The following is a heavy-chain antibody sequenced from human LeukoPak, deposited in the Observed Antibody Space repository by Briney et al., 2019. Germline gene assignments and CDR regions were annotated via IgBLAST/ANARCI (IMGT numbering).Heavy chain of an antibody. D-gene: IGHD3-3*01. Sequence: ASVKVSCKASGYTFTSYGISLVRQAPGQGLEWMGWISAYNGNTNYAQKLQGRVTMTTDTSTSTAYMELRSLRSDDTAVYYCARTSVDFWSGYSDYWGQGTLVTVSS. CDR3: ARTSVDFWSGYSDY. CDR2: ISAYNGNT. J-gene: IGHJ4*02. V-gene: IGHV1-18*01. CDR1: GYTFTSYG.